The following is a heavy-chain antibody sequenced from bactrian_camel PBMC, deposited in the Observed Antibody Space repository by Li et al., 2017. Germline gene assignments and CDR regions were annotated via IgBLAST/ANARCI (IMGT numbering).Heavy chain of an antibody. J-gene: IGHJ4*01. Sequence: VQLVESGGGSVQAGGSLRLSCEASGFTFSNVHMTWVRQAPGKGLEWVSAINSGGGTTYYADSVKGRFTISRDNAKNTVYLQMNSLKPEDTALYYCVRSYRAEYGGSWSPNYWGQGTQVTVS. CDR3: VRSYRAEYGGSWSPNY. CDR2: INSGGGTT. CDR1: GFTFSNVH. D-gene: IGHD6*01. V-gene: IGHV3S40*01.